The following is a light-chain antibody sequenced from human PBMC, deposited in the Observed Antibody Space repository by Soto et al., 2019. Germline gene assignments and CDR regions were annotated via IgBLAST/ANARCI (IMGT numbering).Light chain of an antibody. Sequence: QSALTQPPSASGSPGQSVTISCTGTSSDVGAYIYVSWYQQHPGKAPKLIIYEVSKRPSGVPDRFSGSKSGNTASLTVSGLQPEDAADYYCISYAGNHNVLFGGGTQLTVL. J-gene: IGLJ2*01. CDR1: SSDVGAYIY. V-gene: IGLV2-8*01. CDR2: EVS. CDR3: ISYAGNHNVL.